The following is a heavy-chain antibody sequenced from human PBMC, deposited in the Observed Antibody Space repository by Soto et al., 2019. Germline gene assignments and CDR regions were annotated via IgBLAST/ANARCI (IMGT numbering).Heavy chain of an antibody. D-gene: IGHD2-15*01. CDR2: ISGSGGST. CDR3: AKVIVVIAAAGDYFDS. Sequence: GGSLRLSCAASGFTFNNYAMTWVRQAPGKGLEWVSVISGSGGSTHYADSVQGRFSISRDNSKNTVYLQMNSLGVEDTALYYCAKVIVVIAAAGDYFDSWGQGTLVTVSS. J-gene: IGHJ4*02. V-gene: IGHV3-23*01. CDR1: GFTFNNYA.